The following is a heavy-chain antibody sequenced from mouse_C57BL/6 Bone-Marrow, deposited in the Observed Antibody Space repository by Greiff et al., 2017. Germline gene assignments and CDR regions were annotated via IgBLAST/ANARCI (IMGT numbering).Heavy chain of an antibody. CDR1: GYTFTSYW. D-gene: IGHD2-4*01. Sequence: VQLQQPGAELVKPGASVKMSCKASGYTFTSYWITWVKQRPGQGLEWIGDIYPGSGSTNYNEKFKSKATLTVDTSSSTAYMQLSSLTSEDSAVYYCAREGGLRRRYYAMDYWGQGTSVTGSS. V-gene: IGHV1-55*01. CDR3: AREGGLRRRYYAMDY. J-gene: IGHJ4*01. CDR2: IYPGSGST.